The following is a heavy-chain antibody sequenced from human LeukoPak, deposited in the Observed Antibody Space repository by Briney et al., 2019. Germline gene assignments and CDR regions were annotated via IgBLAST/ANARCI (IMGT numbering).Heavy chain of an antibody. CDR3: TSVEYSSSPGEFDY. CDR2: IRSKAYGGTT. Sequence: QSGGSLRLSCTASGFTFGDYAMSWVRQAPGKGLEWVGFIRSKAYGGTTEYAASVKGRFTISRDDSKSIAYLQMNSLKAEDTAVYYCTSVEYSSSPGEFDYWGQGTLVTVSS. J-gene: IGHJ4*02. CDR1: GFTFGDYA. D-gene: IGHD6-6*01. V-gene: IGHV3-49*04.